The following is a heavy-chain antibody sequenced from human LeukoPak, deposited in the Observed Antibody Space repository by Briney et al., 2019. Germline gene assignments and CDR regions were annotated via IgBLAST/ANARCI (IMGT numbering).Heavy chain of an antibody. CDR3: ARLGARSGSYDY. D-gene: IGHD3-10*01. CDR1: GFTFSSYW. J-gene: IGHJ4*02. CDR2: IKIDGSST. Sequence: GGSLRLSCAASGFTFSSYWMHWVRQAPGKGLVWVSRIKIDGSSTFYADSVKGRFTISRDNAKNTLYLQMTSLRAEDTAVYYCARLGARSGSYDYWGQGTLVTVSS. V-gene: IGHV3-74*01.